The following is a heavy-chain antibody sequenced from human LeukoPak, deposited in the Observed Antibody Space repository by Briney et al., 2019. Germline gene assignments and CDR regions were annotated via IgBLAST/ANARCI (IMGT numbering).Heavy chain of an antibody. Sequence: PGGSLRLSCAASGFTFSSYWMSWVRQAPGKGLEWVANIKQDGSEKYYVDSVKGRFTISRDNAKNSLYLQMNSLRAEDTAVYYCATTDRPGSLDAFDIWGQGTMVTVSS. D-gene: IGHD1-14*01. CDR1: GFTFSSYW. V-gene: IGHV3-7*01. CDR2: IKQDGSEK. J-gene: IGHJ3*02. CDR3: ATTDRPGSLDAFDI.